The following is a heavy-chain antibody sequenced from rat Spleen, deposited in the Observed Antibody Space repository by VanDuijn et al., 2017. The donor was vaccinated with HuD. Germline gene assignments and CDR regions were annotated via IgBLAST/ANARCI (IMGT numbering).Heavy chain of an antibody. Sequence: EVQLVETGGGLVQPGRSLKLSCVASGFTFNRYWMYWVRQAPGKGLEWVSSIDTDGSRTYYPDSVKGRFAISRDNAKNTLYLQMNSLRSEDTATYYCTNNWEAYYWGQGVLVTVSS. CDR2: IDTDGSRT. D-gene: IGHD5-1*01. CDR3: TNNWEAYY. J-gene: IGHJ2*01. V-gene: IGHV5-58*01. CDR1: GFTFNRYW.